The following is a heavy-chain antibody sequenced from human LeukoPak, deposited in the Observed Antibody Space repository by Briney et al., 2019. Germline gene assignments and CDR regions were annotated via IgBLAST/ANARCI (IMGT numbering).Heavy chain of an antibody. CDR3: AKDDSGWYRKGLFDY. D-gene: IGHD6-19*01. J-gene: IGHJ4*02. V-gene: IGHV3-20*04. Sequence: PGGSPRLSCGASGFTFDNYGMSWVRLAPGKGLEWVSGINWNGGSIGYAHSVKGRFTISRDNAKNSLYLQMNSLRAEDTALYYCAKDDSGWYRKGLFDYWGQGTLVTVSS. CDR1: GFTFDNYG. CDR2: INWNGGSI.